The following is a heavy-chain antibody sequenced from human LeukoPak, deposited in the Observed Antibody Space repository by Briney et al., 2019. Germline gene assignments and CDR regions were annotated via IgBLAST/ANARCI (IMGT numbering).Heavy chain of an antibody. Sequence: QTGGSLRLACAASGFTFSTYSMTWVRQAPGKGLEWVSGISGGGSNTYYADSVRGRFTIYRDNSKSTLFLQMHSLRAEDTALYYCARVGLPYYYYDSSGYRLPANYFDYWGQGTLVTVSS. D-gene: IGHD3-22*01. CDR2: ISGGGSNT. J-gene: IGHJ4*02. CDR1: GFTFSTYS. CDR3: ARVGLPYYYYDSSGYRLPANYFDY. V-gene: IGHV3-23*01.